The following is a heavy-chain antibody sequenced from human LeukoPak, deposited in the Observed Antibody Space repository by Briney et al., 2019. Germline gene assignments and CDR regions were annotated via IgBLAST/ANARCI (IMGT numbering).Heavy chain of an antibody. CDR3: ARGGSSGWSDAFDI. J-gene: IGHJ3*02. CDR1: GDSVSSNSAA. D-gene: IGHD6-19*01. CDR2: TYYRSKWYN. Sequence: SQTLSLTCALSGDSVSSNSAAWNWLRQSPSRGLEWLGRTYYRSKWYNDYAASVKSRITINPDTPKNQFSLQLNSVTPEDTAVYYCARGGSSGWSDAFDIWGQGTMVTVSS. V-gene: IGHV6-1*01.